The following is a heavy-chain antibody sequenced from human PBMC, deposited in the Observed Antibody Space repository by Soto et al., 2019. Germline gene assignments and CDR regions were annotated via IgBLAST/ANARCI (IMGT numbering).Heavy chain of an antibody. CDR3: ARVHPKDYYGSGSEYFDY. J-gene: IGHJ4*02. D-gene: IGHD3-10*01. V-gene: IGHV1-69*13. Sequence: GAPVKVSCKASGGTFSSYASSWVTPPPGQELEWMGGIIPIFGTANYAQKFQGRVTITADESTSTAYMGLSSLRSEDTAVYYCARVHPKDYYGSGSEYFDYWGQGTLVTVS. CDR1: GGTFSSYA. CDR2: IIPIFGTA.